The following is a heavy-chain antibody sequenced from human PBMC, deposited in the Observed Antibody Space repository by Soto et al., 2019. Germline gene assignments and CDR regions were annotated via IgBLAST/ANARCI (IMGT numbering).Heavy chain of an antibody. J-gene: IGHJ6*04. V-gene: IGHV1-69*01. CDR1: GGTFSSYA. Sequence: QVQLVQSGAEVKKPGSSVKVSCKASGGTFSSYAISWVRQAPGQGLEWMGGIIPIFGTANYAQKFQGRVTITADESTSTAYMELSSLRSENTAVYYCARDRRGCSSTSCYPGIPYYYYGMDVWGKGTTVTVSS. CDR2: IIPIFGTA. D-gene: IGHD2-2*01. CDR3: ARDRRGCSSTSCYPGIPYYYYGMDV.